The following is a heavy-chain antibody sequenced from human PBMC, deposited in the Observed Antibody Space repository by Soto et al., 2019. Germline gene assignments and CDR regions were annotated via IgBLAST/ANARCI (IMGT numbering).Heavy chain of an antibody. Sequence: PSETLSLTCTVSGGSISSYYWSWIRQPPGKGLEWIGYIYYSGSTNYNPSLKSRVTISVDTSKNQFSLKLSSVTAADTAVYYCARHGYFDWLYWFDPWGQGTLVTVSS. CDR1: GGSISSYY. CDR3: ARHGYFDWLYWFDP. CDR2: IYYSGST. D-gene: IGHD3-9*01. J-gene: IGHJ5*02. V-gene: IGHV4-59*08.